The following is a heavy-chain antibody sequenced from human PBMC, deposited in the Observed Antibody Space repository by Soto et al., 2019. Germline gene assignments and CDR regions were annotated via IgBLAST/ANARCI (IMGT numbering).Heavy chain of an antibody. CDR1: VFTFSSYA. D-gene: IGHD1-7*01. J-gene: IGHJ4*02. Sequence: PGGSLRLSCAASVFTFSSYAMSWVRQAPGKGLEWVSAISGSGGSTYYADSVKGRFTISRDNSKNTLYLQMNSLRAEDTAVYYCAKDKELRPKTSYDYWGQGTLVTVSS. CDR2: ISGSGGST. V-gene: IGHV3-23*01. CDR3: AKDKELRPKTSYDY.